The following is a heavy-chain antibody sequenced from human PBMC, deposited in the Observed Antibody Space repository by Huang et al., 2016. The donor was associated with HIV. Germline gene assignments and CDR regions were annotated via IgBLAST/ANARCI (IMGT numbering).Heavy chain of an antibody. Sequence: QVQLVESGGGVVQPGRSLRLSCAASGFPFNNHAMHWVRQAPAKGLYCVAVISNDGSNNYDADSVKGRFTISRDSSKSTLFLHMTSLRTEDTAVYYCARAKDTWDAYDIWGQGTMVSVSS. D-gene: IGHD5-18*01. CDR2: ISNDGSNN. J-gene: IGHJ3*02. CDR1: GFPFNNHA. V-gene: IGHV3-30-3*01. CDR3: ARAKDTWDAYDI.